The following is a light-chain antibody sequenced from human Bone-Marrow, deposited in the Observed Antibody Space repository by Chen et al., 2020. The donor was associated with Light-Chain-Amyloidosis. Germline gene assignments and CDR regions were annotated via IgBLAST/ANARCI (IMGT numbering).Light chain of an antibody. V-gene: IGLV2-14*01. CDR3: SSYTITNTLV. J-gene: IGLJ1*01. CDR1: SSDVGGDNH. CDR2: EVT. Sequence: QSALTQPASVSGSPGQSITIPCTGTSSDVGGDNHVSWYPQHPDKAPKLMIYEVTNRPSWVPDRFSGSKSDNTASLTSSGLQTEDEADYFCSSYTITNTLVFGSGTRVTVL.